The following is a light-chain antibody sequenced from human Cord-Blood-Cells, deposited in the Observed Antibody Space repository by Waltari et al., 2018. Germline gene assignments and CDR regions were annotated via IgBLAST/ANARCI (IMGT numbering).Light chain of an antibody. CDR2: AAS. J-gene: IGKJ2*01. CDR1: QSIRSY. V-gene: IGKV1-39*01. CDR3: QQSYSTPLYT. Sequence: DIQMTQSPSSLSASVGDRFTILWRASQSIRSYLNWYQQKPGKAPKLLIYAASSLQSGVPSRFSGSGSGTDFTLNISSLQPEDFATYYCQQSYSTPLYTFGQGTKLEIK.